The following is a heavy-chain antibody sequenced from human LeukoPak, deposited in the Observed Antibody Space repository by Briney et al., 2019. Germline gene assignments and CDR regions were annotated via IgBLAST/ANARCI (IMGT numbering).Heavy chain of an antibody. D-gene: IGHD2-8*01. CDR2: MNPNSGNT. V-gene: IGHV1-8*01. CDR1: GYTSTSYD. J-gene: IGHJ4*02. CDR3: ARQSIVLMVYALDY. Sequence: GASVKVSCKASGYTSTSYDINWVRQATGQGLEWMGWMNPNSGNTGYAQKFQGRVTMTRNTSISTAYMELSSLRSEDTAVYYCARQSIVLMVYALDYWGQGTLVTVSS.